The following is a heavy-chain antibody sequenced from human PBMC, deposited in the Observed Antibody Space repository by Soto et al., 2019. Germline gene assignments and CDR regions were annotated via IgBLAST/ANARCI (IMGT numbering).Heavy chain of an antibody. V-gene: IGHV3-33*01. CDR2: IWFDGSNK. CDR3: ATTGPY. CDR1: GFTFSSYG. Sequence: GGSLRLSCAASGFTFSSYGMHRVRQAPGKGLEWVAVIWFDGSNKFYADSVKGRFTISRDNSKNTVSLQMNSLRDEDSAAYYCATTGPYWGQGTLVTVSS. J-gene: IGHJ4*02.